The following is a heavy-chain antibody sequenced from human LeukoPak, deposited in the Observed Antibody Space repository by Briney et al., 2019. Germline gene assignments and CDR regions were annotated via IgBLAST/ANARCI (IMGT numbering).Heavy chain of an antibody. CDR1: GGSISSYY. D-gene: IGHD3-10*01. V-gene: IGHV4-4*07. CDR2: IYTSGST. J-gene: IGHJ5*02. Sequence: SETLSLTCTVSGGSISSYYWSWIRQPAGKGLEWIGRIYTSGSTNYNPSLKSRVTMSVDTSKNQFSLKLSSVTAADTAVYYYARDLITMVRGVPTGNWFDPWGQGTLVTVSS. CDR3: ARDLITMVRGVPTGNWFDP.